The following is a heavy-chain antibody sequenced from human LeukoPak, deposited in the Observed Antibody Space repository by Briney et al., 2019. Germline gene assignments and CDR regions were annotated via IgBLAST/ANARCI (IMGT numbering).Heavy chain of an antibody. D-gene: IGHD3-10*01. Sequence: SETLSLTCTVSGCSISSYYWSWIRQPPGKELEWIGYIYYSGSTNYNPSLKSRVTISVNTSKNQFSLKLSSVTAADTAVYYCARRGFSLVWGKGTTVTISS. CDR3: ARRGFSLV. J-gene: IGHJ6*04. CDR2: IYYSGST. V-gene: IGHV4-59*12. CDR1: GCSISSYY.